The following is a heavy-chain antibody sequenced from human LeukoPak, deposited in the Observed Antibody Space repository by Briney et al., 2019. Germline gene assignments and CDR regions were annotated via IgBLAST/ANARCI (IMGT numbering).Heavy chain of an antibody. J-gene: IGHJ4*02. D-gene: IGHD3-9*01. CDR2: ISSSGSTI. CDR3: ARGGGDYDILTGYYGY. Sequence: GGSLRLSCAASGFTFSSYEMNWVRQAPGKGLEWVSYISSSGSTIYYADSVKGRFTISRDNAKNSLYLQMNSLRAEDTAVYYCARGGGDYDILTGYYGYWGQGTLVTVSS. V-gene: IGHV3-48*03. CDR1: GFTFSSYE.